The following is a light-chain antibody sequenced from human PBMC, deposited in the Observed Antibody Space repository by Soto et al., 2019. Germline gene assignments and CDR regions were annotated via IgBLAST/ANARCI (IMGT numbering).Light chain of an antibody. CDR2: GAS. V-gene: IGKV3-15*01. J-gene: IGKJ1*01. Sequence: EIVLTQSPGTLSLSPGERATLSCRASQSVSSNLAWYQQKPGQAPRLLIYGASTRATGIPARFSGSGSGTEFSLTISSLPSEDFAVYYCQQYNNWPRTFGQGTKVDI. CDR3: QQYNNWPRT. CDR1: QSVSSN.